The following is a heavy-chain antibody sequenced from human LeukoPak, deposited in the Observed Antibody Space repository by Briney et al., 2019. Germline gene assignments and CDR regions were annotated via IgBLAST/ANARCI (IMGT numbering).Heavy chain of an antibody. CDR1: GFTFSSYA. CDR3: ARDLAEKGMWYSSGCVNY. Sequence: PGRSLRLSCAASGFTFSSYAMHWVRQAPGKGLEWVSSISSSSSYIYYADSVKGRFTISRDNAKNSLYLQMNSLRAEDTAVYYCARDLAEKGMWYSSGCVNYWGQGTLVTVSS. J-gene: IGHJ4*02. V-gene: IGHV3-21*01. CDR2: ISSSSSYI. D-gene: IGHD6-19*01.